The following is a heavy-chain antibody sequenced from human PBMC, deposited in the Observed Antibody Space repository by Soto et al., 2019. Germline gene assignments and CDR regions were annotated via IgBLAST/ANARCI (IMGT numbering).Heavy chain of an antibody. J-gene: IGHJ4*02. V-gene: IGHV2-5*01. Sequence: QITLKESGPTLVRPTQTLTLTCTFSGFSLSTSGLGVGWIRQPPGKALEWLALIYWNDDKRYSPSLKARLTITKDTSKNQVVLTMTNMDPADIATYYCAHRPSGWYLFDYWGQGTLVTVSS. CDR3: AHRPSGWYLFDY. D-gene: IGHD6-19*01. CDR1: GFSLSTSGLG. CDR2: IYWNDDK.